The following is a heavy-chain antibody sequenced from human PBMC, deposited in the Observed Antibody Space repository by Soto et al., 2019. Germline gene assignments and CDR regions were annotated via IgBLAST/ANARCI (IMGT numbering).Heavy chain of an antibody. CDR2: ICYSGST. D-gene: IGHD3-16*01. Sequence: SETLSLTCTVSGGSISSYYWSWVRQPPGKGLEWIGYICYSGSTNYYPSLAGRVSMSVETSKSQFSLRLNSVTVADTAVYYCASYRGALYFESWGPGILVTVSS. CDR3: ASYRGALYFES. CDR1: GGSISSYY. J-gene: IGHJ4*02. V-gene: IGHV4-59*01.